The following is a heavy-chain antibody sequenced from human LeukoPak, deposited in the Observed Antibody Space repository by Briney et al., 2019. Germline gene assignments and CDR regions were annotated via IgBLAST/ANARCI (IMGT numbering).Heavy chain of an antibody. CDR1: GGSITSYY. D-gene: IGHD6-13*01. CDR2: IYYSGST. CDR3: ARGGSWYSGGSS. J-gene: IGHJ5*02. Sequence: SETLSLTCTVSGGSITSYYWSWIRQPPGKGLEWIGYIYYSGSTNYNPSLKSRVTISVDTSKNQFSLKLSSVTAADTAVYYCARGGSWYSGGSSWGQGTLVTVSS. V-gene: IGHV4-59*01.